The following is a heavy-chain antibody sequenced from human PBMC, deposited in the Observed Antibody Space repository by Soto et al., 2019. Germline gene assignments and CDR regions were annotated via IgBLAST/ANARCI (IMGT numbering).Heavy chain of an antibody. Sequence: QVQLVQSGAEVKEPGDSVRVSCEASGYTFTAYHIHWVRQAPGQGLEGMGWINPKFGDTTYAQDFQGRLSMTRDMSISTVYMALSRLTSDYTAIYYCARNIDYYYCRGSGNGHSVWGQGTTVTV. V-gene: IGHV1-2*02. D-gene: IGHD3-10*02. CDR2: INPKFGDT. J-gene: IGHJ6*02. CDR3: ARNIDYYYCRGSGNGHSV. CDR1: GYTFTAYH.